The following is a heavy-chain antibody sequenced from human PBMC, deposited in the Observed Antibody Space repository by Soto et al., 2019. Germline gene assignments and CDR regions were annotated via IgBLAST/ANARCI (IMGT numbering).Heavy chain of an antibody. CDR3: ARDGERPLPFFGTSYMDV. Sequence: GGSLRLSCAASGFTVSDTYMNWVRQAPGMGLEWVSVIYSGGTTYYADSVKGRFTISSDNSKNTLYLQMNSLRAEDSAVYYCARDGERPLPFFGTSYMDVWGKGTTVTVSS. J-gene: IGHJ6*03. CDR2: IYSGGTT. V-gene: IGHV3-66*01. D-gene: IGHD3-3*01. CDR1: GFTVSDTY.